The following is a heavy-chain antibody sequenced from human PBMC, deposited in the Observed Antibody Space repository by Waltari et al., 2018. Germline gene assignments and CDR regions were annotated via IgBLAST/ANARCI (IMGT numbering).Heavy chain of an antibody. Sequence: QVQLVHSGSEWKNPGASVTIYCKAYGYSSTTYAIHGGRQAPGQGLESMGWITTNTENPTYTQGVTRRFVFSLDTSVSTAYLQINDLKAEDTAIYYCAREVVPAAKIVVNWFDPWGQGTQVTVSS. CDR3: AREVVPAAKIVVNWFDP. CDR1: GYSSTTYA. D-gene: IGHD2-2*01. V-gene: IGHV7-4-1*02. J-gene: IGHJ5*02. CDR2: ITTNTENP.